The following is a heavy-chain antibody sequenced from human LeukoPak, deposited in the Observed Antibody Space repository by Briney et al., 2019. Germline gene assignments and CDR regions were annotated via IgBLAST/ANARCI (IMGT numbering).Heavy chain of an antibody. CDR3: AKDHREWLLPYFDY. Sequence: GGSLRLSCAASGFTFSSYAMSWVRQAPGKGLEWVSTISGSGGSTFYADSVKGRFTISRDNSKNTLYLQMNSLRAEDTAVYYCAKDHREWLLPYFDYWGQGTLVTVSS. CDR1: GFTFSSYA. V-gene: IGHV3-23*01. J-gene: IGHJ4*02. D-gene: IGHD3-3*01. CDR2: ISGSGGST.